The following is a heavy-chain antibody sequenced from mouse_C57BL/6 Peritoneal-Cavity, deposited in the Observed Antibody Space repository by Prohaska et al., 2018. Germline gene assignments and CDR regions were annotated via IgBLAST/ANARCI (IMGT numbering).Heavy chain of an antibody. CDR2: IDPSDSET. CDR1: GYTFTSYW. CDR3: AIYYGNYWYFDV. J-gene: IGHJ1*03. Sequence: QVQLQQPVAELVRPGSSVTLSCKASGYTFTSYWMHWVKQRPIQGLEWIGNIDPSDSETHYNQKFKDKATLTVDKSSSTAYMQLSSLTSEDSAVYYCAIYYGNYWYFDVWGTGTTVTVSS. D-gene: IGHD2-1*01. V-gene: IGHV1-52*01.